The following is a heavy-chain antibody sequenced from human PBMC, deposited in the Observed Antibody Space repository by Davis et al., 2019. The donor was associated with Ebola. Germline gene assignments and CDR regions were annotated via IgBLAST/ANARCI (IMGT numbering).Heavy chain of an antibody. V-gene: IGHV1-69*04. J-gene: IGHJ5*02. CDR2: IIPILGIA. CDR1: GYTFTNYD. Sequence: AASVKVSCKTSGYTFTNYDISWVRQAPGQGLEWMGRIIPILGIANYAQKFQGRVTITADKSTSTAYMELSSLRSEDTAVYYCARDGGPGGSYFWWFDPWGQGTLVTVSS. CDR3: ARDGGPGGSYFWWFDP. D-gene: IGHD1-26*01.